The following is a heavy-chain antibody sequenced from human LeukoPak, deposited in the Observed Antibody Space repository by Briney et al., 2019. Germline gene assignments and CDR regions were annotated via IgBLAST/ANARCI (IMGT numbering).Heavy chain of an antibody. J-gene: IGHJ3*02. V-gene: IGHV4-34*01. D-gene: IGHD6-13*01. Sequence: SETLSLTCAVYGGSFSGYYWSWIRQPPGKGLEWIGSIYYSGSSYYNPSLRSRVTISVDTSKNQFSLKLSSVTAANTAVYYCARDLYSSRTNDAFVIWGRGTMVTVSS. CDR3: ARDLYSSRTNDAFVI. CDR1: GGSFSGYY. CDR2: IYYSGSS.